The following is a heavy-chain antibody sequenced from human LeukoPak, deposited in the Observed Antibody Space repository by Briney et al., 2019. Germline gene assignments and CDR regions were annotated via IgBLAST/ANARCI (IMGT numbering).Heavy chain of an antibody. Sequence: SQTLSLTCAISGDSVSSNSAAWNWIRQSPSRGLEWLGRTYHRSKWYNDYALSVKSRISVNPDTPKNQFSLQLNSVTPEDTAVYYCARSGSYNFDYWGHRTLVTVSS. V-gene: IGHV6-1*01. CDR2: TYHRSKWYN. CDR3: ARSGSYNFDY. CDR1: GDSVSSNSAA. D-gene: IGHD1-26*01. J-gene: IGHJ4*01.